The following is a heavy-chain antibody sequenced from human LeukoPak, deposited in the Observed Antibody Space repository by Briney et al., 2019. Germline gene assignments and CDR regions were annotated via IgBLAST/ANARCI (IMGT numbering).Heavy chain of an antibody. CDR3: ARELELFAFDI. V-gene: IGHV3-48*03. CDR2: ISSSGSTI. CDR1: GFTFSSYE. Sequence: GGSLRLSCAASGFTFSSYEMNWVRQAPGKGLEWVSYISSSGSTIYYADSVKGRFTISRGNAKNSLYLQMNSLRAEDTAVYYCARELELFAFDIWGQGTMVTVSS. D-gene: IGHD1-7*01. J-gene: IGHJ3*02.